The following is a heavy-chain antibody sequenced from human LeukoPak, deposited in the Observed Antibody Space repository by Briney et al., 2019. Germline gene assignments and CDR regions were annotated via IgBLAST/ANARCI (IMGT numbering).Heavy chain of an antibody. CDR3: ARDNSVRYEAWWFNP. CDR1: GYTFTGYW. D-gene: IGHD3-9*01. CDR2: ISPSGGST. V-gene: IGHV1-46*01. J-gene: IGHJ5*02. Sequence: ASVKVSCKAFGYTFTGYWMHWVRQAPGQGPEWMGVISPSGGSTIYAQKFKGRVTLTRDMSTSTDYLELSSLRSEDTAVYYCARDNSVRYEAWWFNPWGQGTLVTVSS.